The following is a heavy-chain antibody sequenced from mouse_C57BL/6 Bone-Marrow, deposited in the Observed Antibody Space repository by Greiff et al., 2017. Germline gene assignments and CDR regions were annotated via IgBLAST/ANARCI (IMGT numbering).Heavy chain of an antibody. CDR2: ISSGGSYT. CDR1: GFTFSSYG. V-gene: IGHV5-6*02. CDR3: ARFRGGSYLDY. J-gene: IGHJ2*01. Sequence: EVKLVESGGDLVKPGGSLKLSCAASGFTFSSYGMSWVRQTPDKRLEWVATISSGGSYTYYPDSVKGRFTISIDNAKNTLYLQLSSLKSEDTAMYYCARFRGGSYLDYWGQGTTLTVSS.